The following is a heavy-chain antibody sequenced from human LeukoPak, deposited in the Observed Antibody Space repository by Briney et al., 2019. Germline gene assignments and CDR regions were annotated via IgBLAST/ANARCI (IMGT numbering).Heavy chain of an antibody. CDR1: GYTFTSYD. CDR2: MNPNSGNK. Sequence: ASVTVSCKASGYTFTSYDINWVRQATGKGREWMGWMNPNSGNKGYAQKFQGRVTMTTNTSISTAYMELSSLRSEDTAVYYCARMPPLYGSGSFDDYWGQGTLVTFSS. CDR3: ARMPPLYGSGSFDDY. V-gene: IGHV1-8*01. J-gene: IGHJ4*02. D-gene: IGHD3-10*01.